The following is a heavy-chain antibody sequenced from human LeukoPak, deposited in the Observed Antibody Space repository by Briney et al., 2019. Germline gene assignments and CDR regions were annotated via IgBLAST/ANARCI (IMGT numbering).Heavy chain of an antibody. CDR1: GGTFSSYA. CDR2: IIPVFGTA. Sequence: SVKVSCKASGGTFSSYAISWVRQAPGQGLEWMGGIIPVFGTANYAQKFQGRVTITADESTSTAYMELSSLRSDDTAVYYCARSAGWIVEMATISSFDYWGQGTLVTVSS. J-gene: IGHJ4*02. CDR3: ARSAGWIVEMATISSFDY. D-gene: IGHD5-24*01. V-gene: IGHV1-69*13.